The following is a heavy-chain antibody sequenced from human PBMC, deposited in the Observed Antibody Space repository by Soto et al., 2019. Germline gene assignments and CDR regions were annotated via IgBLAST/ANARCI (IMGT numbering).Heavy chain of an antibody. CDR2: IYSSGIP. CDR3: ARTHTLYGRLTY. D-gene: IGHD4-17*01. Sequence: QLQLQESGPGLVKPSETLSLTCTVSGDTISSSTYYWGWIRQPPGKGLEWVGTIYSSGIPYYNPSLKSRVAISVDASKNQFSLKLTSVTAADTAVYYCARTHTLYGRLTYWGQGTLVTLSA. J-gene: IGHJ4*02. V-gene: IGHV4-39*01. CDR1: GDTISSSTYY.